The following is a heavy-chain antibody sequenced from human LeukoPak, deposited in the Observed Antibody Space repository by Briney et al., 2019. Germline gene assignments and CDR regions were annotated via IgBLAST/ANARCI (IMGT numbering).Heavy chain of an antibody. J-gene: IGHJ4*02. V-gene: IGHV4-59*03. CDR1: GGSINDYY. D-gene: IGHD3-10*01. Sequence: SETLSLTCTVSGGSINDYYRNWLRQPPGKGLEWIGFIYYRGTTNNNPSLKSRVTTSIDTSKKQFSLNLSSVTAADTAIYYCAGVFSGRRPFELWGQGSLVTVSS. CDR2: IYYRGTT. CDR3: AGVFSGRRPFEL.